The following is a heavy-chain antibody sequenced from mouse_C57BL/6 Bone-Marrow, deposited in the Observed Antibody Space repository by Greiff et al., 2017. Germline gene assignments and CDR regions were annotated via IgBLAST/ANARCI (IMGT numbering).Heavy chain of an antibody. V-gene: IGHV5-17*01. CDR3: ARHPTYINYDY. CDR1: GFTFSDYG. J-gene: IGHJ2*01. Sequence: EVKLVESGGGLVKPGGSLKLSCAASGFTFSDYGMHWVRQAPGQGLKWVAYISRGSSTINYTETVKGRFTISRANAKNTPFLQMTSLRSEDTAMYYCARHPTYINYDYWGQGTTLTVSS. D-gene: IGHD2-5*01. CDR2: ISRGSSTI.